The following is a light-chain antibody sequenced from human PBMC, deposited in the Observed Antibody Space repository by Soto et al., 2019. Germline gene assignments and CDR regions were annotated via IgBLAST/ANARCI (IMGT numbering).Light chain of an antibody. CDR2: KAS. CDR3: QHYNSSSEE. V-gene: IGKV1-5*03. CDR1: QTISSW. J-gene: IGKJ1*01. Sequence: NHSPSTLSVFILYTVIITFRPTQTISSWLAWYQQKPGKAPKLLIYKASTLKSGVPSRFSGSGSGTEFTLTISSLQPDDFATYYCQHYNSSSEEFGQGTKVDIK.